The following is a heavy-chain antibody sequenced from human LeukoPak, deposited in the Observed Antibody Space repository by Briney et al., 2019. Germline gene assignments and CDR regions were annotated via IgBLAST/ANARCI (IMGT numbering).Heavy chain of an antibody. CDR2: LRGNGDT. V-gene: IGHV3-23*01. J-gene: IGHJ4*02. CDR3: ARDYGDYTEGY. CDR1: GFTFSSYA. Sequence: GGSLRLSCAASGFTFSSYAMSWVREAPARGLEWVSSLRGNGDTFYADSVKGRFTISGDNSKNTLYLQMNSLRAEDTAVYYCARDYGDYTEGYWGQGTLVTVSS. D-gene: IGHD4-17*01.